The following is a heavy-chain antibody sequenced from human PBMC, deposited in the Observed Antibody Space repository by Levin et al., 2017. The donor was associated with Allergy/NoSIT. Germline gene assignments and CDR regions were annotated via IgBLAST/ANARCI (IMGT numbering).Heavy chain of an antibody. CDR3: TRDWGRAAAEDWYFDL. D-gene: IGHD3-16*01. CDR2: IRSKAYGGTT. V-gene: IGHV3-49*03. J-gene: IGHJ2*01. CDR1: GFTFGDYA. Sequence: GGSLRLSCTASGFTFGDYAMSWFRQAPGKGLEWVGFIRSKAYGGTTEYAASVKGRFTISRDDSKSIAYLQMNSLKTEDTAVYYCTRDWGRAAAEDWYFDLWGRGTLVTVSS.